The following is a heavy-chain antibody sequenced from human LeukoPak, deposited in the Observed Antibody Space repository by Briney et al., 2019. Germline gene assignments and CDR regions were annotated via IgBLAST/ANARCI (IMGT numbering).Heavy chain of an antibody. CDR2: INHSGST. J-gene: IGHJ4*02. D-gene: IGHD4-17*01. V-gene: IGHV4-34*01. Sequence: SETLSLTCAVYGGSFSGYYWSWIRQPPGKGLEWIGEINHSGSTNYNPSLKSRVTISVDTSKNQFSLKLSSVTAADTAVYYCARGPIIDYGDYAYYWGQGTLVTVSS. CDR1: GGSFSGYY. CDR3: ARGPIIDYGDYAYY.